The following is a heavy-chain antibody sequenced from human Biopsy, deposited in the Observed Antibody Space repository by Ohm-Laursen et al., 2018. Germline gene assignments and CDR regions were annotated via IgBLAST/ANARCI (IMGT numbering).Heavy chain of an antibody. CDR3: AKSRESSGYYLVD. Sequence: SLRLSCTASGFPFSSYHIHWVRQAPGKGLEWVAVISYDGSSQYYVNSVKDRFTISRDNSKNTAYLQMISLGAEDTAVYYCAKSRESSGYYLVDWGQGTLVTVSS. V-gene: IGHV3-30*18. D-gene: IGHD3-22*01. CDR2: ISYDGSSQ. J-gene: IGHJ4*02. CDR1: GFPFSSYH.